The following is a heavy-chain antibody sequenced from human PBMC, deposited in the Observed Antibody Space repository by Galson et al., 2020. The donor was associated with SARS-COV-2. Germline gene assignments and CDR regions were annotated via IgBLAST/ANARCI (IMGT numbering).Heavy chain of an antibody. J-gene: IGHJ2*01. Sequence: SETLSLTCTVSGGSISSSSHYWGWIRQPPGKGLEWIGSIYYSGTPYYNPSLKSRITISVDTSKNQFSLRLSSVTAADTAMYYCARHPGGTTLGWWANWYFDLWGRGTLVTVSS. V-gene: IGHV4-39*01. CDR3: ARHPGGTTLGWWANWYFDL. D-gene: IGHD4-17*01. CDR1: GGSISSSSHY. CDR2: IYYSGTP.